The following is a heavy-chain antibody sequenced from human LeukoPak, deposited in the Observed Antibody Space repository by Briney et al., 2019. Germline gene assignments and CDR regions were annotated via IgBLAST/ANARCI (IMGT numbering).Heavy chain of an antibody. V-gene: IGHV4-31*03. Sequence: PSQTLSLTCTVSGGSISSGGYYWSWIRQHPGKGLEWIGYIYYSGSTYYNPSLKSRVTISVDTSKNQFSLKLSSVTAADTAVYYCARFLNDYGAPNFDYWGQGTLVTVSS. J-gene: IGHJ4*02. CDR1: GGSISSGGYY. CDR2: IYYSGST. D-gene: IGHD4-17*01. CDR3: ARFLNDYGAPNFDY.